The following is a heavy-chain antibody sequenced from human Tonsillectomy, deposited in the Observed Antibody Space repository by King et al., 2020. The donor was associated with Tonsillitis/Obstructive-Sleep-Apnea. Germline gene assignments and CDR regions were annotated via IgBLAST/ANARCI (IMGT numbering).Heavy chain of an antibody. V-gene: IGHV1-69*01. Sequence: QLVQSGAEVKKPGSSVKVSCRASGGTFSTYFIAWVRQAPGQGLEWMGGLIPVFNTPIYAQKFQGRVTITADESTSTAYMEMSSLRSEDTAVYYCARVKPDEGYSYHYMDVWGKGTTVTVSS. J-gene: IGHJ6*03. CDR3: ARVKPDEGYSYHYMDV. CDR2: LIPVFNTP. CDR1: GGTFSTYF.